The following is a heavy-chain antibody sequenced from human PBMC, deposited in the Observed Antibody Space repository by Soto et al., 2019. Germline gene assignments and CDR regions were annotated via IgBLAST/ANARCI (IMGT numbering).Heavy chain of an antibody. CDR1: GFTFSSYG. D-gene: IGHD6-13*01. CDR2: IWYDGSNK. J-gene: IGHJ4*02. CDR3: AVGARGSSWYRY. V-gene: IGHV3-33*01. Sequence: AGGSLRLSCAASGFTFSSYGMHWVRQAPGKGLEWVAVIWYDGSNKYYADSVKGRFTISRDNSKNTLYLQMNSLRAEDTAVYYCAVGARGSSWYRYWGQGTLVTVSS.